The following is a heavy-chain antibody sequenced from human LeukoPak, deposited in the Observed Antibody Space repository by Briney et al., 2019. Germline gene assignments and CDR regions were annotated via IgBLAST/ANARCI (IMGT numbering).Heavy chain of an antibody. CDR2: ISAYNGNT. CDR1: GGTFSSYA. J-gene: IGHJ4*02. D-gene: IGHD3-10*01. V-gene: IGHV1-18*01. Sequence: ASVKVSCKASGGTFSSYAISWVRQAPGQGLEWMGWISAYNGNTNYAQKLQGRVTMTTDTSTSTAYMELRSLRSDDTAVYYCARDYGSGSYDYFDYWGQGTLVTVSS. CDR3: ARDYGSGSYDYFDY.